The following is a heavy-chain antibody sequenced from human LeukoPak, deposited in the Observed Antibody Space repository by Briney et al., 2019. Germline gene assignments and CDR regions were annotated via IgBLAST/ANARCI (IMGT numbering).Heavy chain of an antibody. Sequence: ASVRVSCKASGYTFTSYYMHWVRQAPGQGLEWMGIINPSGGSTSYAQKFQGRVTMTRDTSTSTVYMELSSLRSEDTAVYYCAFSLRRDGYNYWGQGTLVTVSS. V-gene: IGHV1-46*01. J-gene: IGHJ4*02. CDR3: AFSLRRDGYNY. D-gene: IGHD5-24*01. CDR2: INPSGGST. CDR1: GYTFTSYY.